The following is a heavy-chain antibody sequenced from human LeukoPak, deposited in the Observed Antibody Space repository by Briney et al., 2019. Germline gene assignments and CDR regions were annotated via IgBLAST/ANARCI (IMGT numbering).Heavy chain of an antibody. CDR1: GGSISSDGYD. CDR2: IYYSGST. J-gene: IGHJ3*02. CDR3: ARDISYSSSPAFDI. D-gene: IGHD6-13*01. V-gene: IGHV4-31*03. Sequence: PSQTLSLTCTVSGGSISSDGYDWSWIRPHPGKGLEWIGYIYYSGSTYYNPSLKSRVTISVDTSKNQFSLKLSSVTAADTAVYYCARDISYSSSPAFDIWGQGAMVTVSS.